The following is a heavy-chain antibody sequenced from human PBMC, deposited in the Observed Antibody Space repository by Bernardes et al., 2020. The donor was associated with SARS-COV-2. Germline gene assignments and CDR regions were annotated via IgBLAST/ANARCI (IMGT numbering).Heavy chain of an antibody. CDR1: GLTFSNYA. D-gene: IGHD6-13*01. V-gene: IGHV3-23*01. CDR2: ISGPGRT. J-gene: IGHJ6*02. Sequence: GGSLRLSCAASGLTFSNYAMSWVRQAPGKGLEWVSDISGPGRTYYADSVRGRFTISRDNSKNTLYLEMNSLRVEDTAVYYCAKELAYGSSWRDYSYYFGMDVWGQGTTVTVSS. CDR3: AKELAYGSSWRDYSYYFGMDV.